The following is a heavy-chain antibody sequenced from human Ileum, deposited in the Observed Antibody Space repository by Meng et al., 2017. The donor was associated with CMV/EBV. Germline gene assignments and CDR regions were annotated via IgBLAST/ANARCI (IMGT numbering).Heavy chain of an antibody. CDR1: GFTFNTFG. CDR2: VWYDGSKS. J-gene: IGHJ6*02. CDR3: AKGLMSGASARGGVDV. V-gene: IGHV3-33*03. D-gene: IGHD3/OR15-3a*01. Sequence: GGSLRLSCSASGFTFNTFGMHWVRQAPGKGLEWVAVVWYDGSKSFYADSVKGRFSISRDNSDNTVYLRMNTLRPEDTALYYCAKGLMSGASARGGVDVWGQGTTVTVSS.